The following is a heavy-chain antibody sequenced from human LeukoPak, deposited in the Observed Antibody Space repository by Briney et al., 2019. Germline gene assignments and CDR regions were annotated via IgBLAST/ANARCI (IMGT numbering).Heavy chain of an antibody. CDR1: GGSVSNYY. CDR3: ATRKLGNDY. J-gene: IGHJ4*02. Sequence: SETLSLTCTVSGGSVSNYYWSWIRQSPGKGLEWIGYIYYTETSYNPSLKSRVTISADTSKNQFSLKLYSVTAADTAVYYCATRKLGNDYWGQGTLVTVSS. V-gene: IGHV4-59*02. CDR2: IYYTET. D-gene: IGHD7-27*01.